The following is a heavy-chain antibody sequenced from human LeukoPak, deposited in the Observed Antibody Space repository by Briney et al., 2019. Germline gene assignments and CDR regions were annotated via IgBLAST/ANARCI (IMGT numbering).Heavy chain of an antibody. CDR3: ARGISGYYYGMDV. J-gene: IGHJ6*02. CDR2: IYYSGST. D-gene: IGHD3-10*01. CDR1: GGSISSYY. V-gene: IGHV4-59*08. Sequence: ETLSLTCTVSGGSISSYYWSWIRQPPGKGLEWIGYIYYSGSTNYNPSLKSRVTISVDTSKNQFSLKLSSVTAADTAVYYCARGISGYYYGMDVWGQGTTVTVSS.